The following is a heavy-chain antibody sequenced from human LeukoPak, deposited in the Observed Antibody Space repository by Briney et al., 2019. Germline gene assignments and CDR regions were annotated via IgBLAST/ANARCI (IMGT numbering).Heavy chain of an antibody. Sequence: VXVSCXAXGYTFTDYYIHWVRQAPGQGLEWMGWINPNSGGTDYAQNFHDRITLTRDTSIRTAYMELSRLRSDDTAIYYCARANALYCSSTSCLFDYWGQGTLVTVSS. CDR3: ARANALYCSSTSCLFDY. V-gene: IGHV1-2*02. CDR1: GYTFTDYY. CDR2: INPNSGGT. J-gene: IGHJ4*02. D-gene: IGHD2-2*01.